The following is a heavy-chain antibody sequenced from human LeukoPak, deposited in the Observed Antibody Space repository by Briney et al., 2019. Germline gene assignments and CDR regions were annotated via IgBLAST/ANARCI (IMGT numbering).Heavy chain of an antibody. V-gene: IGHV3-74*01. CDR3: ARVHGGNSGGDFDY. CDR2: INGDGSST. D-gene: IGHD4-23*01. J-gene: IGHJ4*02. CDR1: GFIFSSYW. Sequence: GGSLRLSCAASGFIFSSYWMHWVRQAPGKGLVWVSRINGDGSSTSYADSVKGRFTISRDNAKNTLYLQMNSLRAEDTAVYYCARVHGGNSGGDFDYWGQGTLVTVSP.